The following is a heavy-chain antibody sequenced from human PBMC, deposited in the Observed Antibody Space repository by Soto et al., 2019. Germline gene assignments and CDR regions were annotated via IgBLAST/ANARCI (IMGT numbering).Heavy chain of an antibody. J-gene: IGHJ6*02. CDR1: GGTFSSYA. V-gene: IGHV1-69*13. CDR2: IIPIFGTA. CDR3: ARCFWSLGKIVVVPAAPYGMDV. D-gene: IGHD2-2*01. Sequence: AASVKVSCKASGGTFSSYAISWVRQAPGQGLEWMGGIIPIFGTANYAQKFQGRVTITADESTSTAYMELSSLRSEDTAVYYCARCFWSLGKIVVVPAAPYGMDVWGQGTTVTVSS.